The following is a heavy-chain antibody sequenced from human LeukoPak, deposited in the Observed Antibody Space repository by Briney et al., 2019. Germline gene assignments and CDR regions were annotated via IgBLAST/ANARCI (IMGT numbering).Heavy chain of an antibody. V-gene: IGHV1-46*01. J-gene: IGHJ5*02. CDR1: GYTFTSYY. CDR2: INPSGGST. D-gene: IGHD3-9*01. CDR3: ARVLLRYRGIDP. Sequence: ASVKVSCKASGYTFTSYYMHWVRQAPGQGLEWMGIINPSGGSTSYAQKFQGRVTMTRDTSTSTVYMELSSMRSEDTAVYYCARVLLRYRGIDPWGQGTLVTVSS.